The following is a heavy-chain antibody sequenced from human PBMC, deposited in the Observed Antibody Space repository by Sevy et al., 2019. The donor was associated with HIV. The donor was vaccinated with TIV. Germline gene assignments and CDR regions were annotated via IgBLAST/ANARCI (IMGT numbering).Heavy chain of an antibody. CDR2: ISYEGSYN. CDR1: GFTFNSYS. CDR3: ARDAAEGPYSSTWYSNWLDP. D-gene: IGHD6-13*01. J-gene: IGHJ5*02. Sequence: GGSLRLSCAASGFTFNSYSMYWVRQAPGKGLEWLAVISYEGSYNYYADYVKGRFTISRDNSKNTLYLQMNSLRTEDTAVYYCARDAAEGPYSSTWYSNWLDPWGQGTQVTVSS. V-gene: IGHV3-30*04.